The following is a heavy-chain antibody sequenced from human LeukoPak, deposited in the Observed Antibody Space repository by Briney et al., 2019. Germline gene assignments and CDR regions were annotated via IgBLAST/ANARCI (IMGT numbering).Heavy chain of an antibody. J-gene: IGHJ4*02. CDR2: INHSGST. D-gene: IGHD3-10*01. CDR1: GGSFSGYY. V-gene: IGHV4-34*01. CDR3: ARPQGHYYGSGSYLN. Sequence: SETLSLTCAVYGGSFSGYYWSWIRQPPGKGLEWIGEINHSGSTNYNPSLKSRVTISVDTSKNQFSLKLSSVTAADTAVYYCARPQGHYYGSGSYLNWGQGTLVTVSS.